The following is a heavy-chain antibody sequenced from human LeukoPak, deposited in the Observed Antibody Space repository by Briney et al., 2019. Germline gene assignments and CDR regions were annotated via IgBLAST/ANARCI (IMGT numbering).Heavy chain of an antibody. CDR1: GYTLTELS. D-gene: IGHD3-22*01. Sequence: ASVKVSCKVSGYTLTELSMHWVRQAPGKGLEWMGGFDPEDGETIYAQKFQGRVTMTEDTSTDTAYMELSSLRSEDTAVYYCVTLYDSSGYYLFDYWGQGTLVTVSS. J-gene: IGHJ4*02. CDR3: VTLYDSSGYYLFDY. V-gene: IGHV1-24*01. CDR2: FDPEDGET.